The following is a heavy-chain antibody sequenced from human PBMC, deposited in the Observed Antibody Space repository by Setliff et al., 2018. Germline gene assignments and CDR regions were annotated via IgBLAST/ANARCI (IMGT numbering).Heavy chain of an antibody. CDR3: AKGSCSGGSCYFKAQEFDY. D-gene: IGHD2-15*01. J-gene: IGHJ4*02. Sequence: PGGSLRLSCAASGLIVSSNYMGWVRQAPGKGLERVSVFYSGGSTYYADSVKGRFTISRDNSKNTLYLQMDTLRAEDTAVYYCAKGSCSGGSCYFKAQEFDYWGQGTLVTVSS. V-gene: IGHV3-53*01. CDR2: FYSGGST. CDR1: GLIVSSNY.